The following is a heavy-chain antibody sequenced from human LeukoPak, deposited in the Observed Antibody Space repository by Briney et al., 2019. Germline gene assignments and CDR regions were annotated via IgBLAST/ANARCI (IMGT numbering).Heavy chain of an antibody. D-gene: IGHD2-21*02. CDR1: GGSISSYY. CDR3: ARRPYCGGDCYLDY. Sequence: SETLSLTCTVSGGSISSYYWSWIRQPAGKGLEWIGRIYTSGSTNYNPSLKSRVTMSVDTSKNQFSLKLSSVTAADTAVYYCARRPYCGGDCYLDYWGQGTLVTVSS. CDR2: IYTSGST. J-gene: IGHJ4*02. V-gene: IGHV4-4*07.